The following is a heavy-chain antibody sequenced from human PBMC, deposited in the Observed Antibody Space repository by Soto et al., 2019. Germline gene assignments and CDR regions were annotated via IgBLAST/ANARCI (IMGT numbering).Heavy chain of an antibody. CDR1: GYTLTGLS. CDR3: ATDSIDAFDI. J-gene: IGHJ3*02. V-gene: IGHV1-24*01. Sequence: ASVNVSCKVSGYTLTGLSMHWVRQAPGKXLEXXGVFXPXDXXXXXXQKFQGRVTMTEDTSTDTAYMELSSLRSEDTAVYYCATDSIDAFDIWGQGTMVT. D-gene: IGHD6-6*01. CDR2: FXPXDXXX.